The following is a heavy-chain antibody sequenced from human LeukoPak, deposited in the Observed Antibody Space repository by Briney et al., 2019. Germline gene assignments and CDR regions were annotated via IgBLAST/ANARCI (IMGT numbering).Heavy chain of an antibody. V-gene: IGHV1-8*01. Sequence: GASVKVSCKASGYTFTSYDINWVRQATGQGLEWMGWMNPNSGNTGYAQKFQGRVAMTRNTSISTAYMELSSLRSEDTAVCYCAREDSSGYNTDCFDYWGQGTLVTVSS. J-gene: IGHJ4*02. CDR1: GYTFTSYD. D-gene: IGHD3-22*01. CDR2: MNPNSGNT. CDR3: AREDSSGYNTDCFDY.